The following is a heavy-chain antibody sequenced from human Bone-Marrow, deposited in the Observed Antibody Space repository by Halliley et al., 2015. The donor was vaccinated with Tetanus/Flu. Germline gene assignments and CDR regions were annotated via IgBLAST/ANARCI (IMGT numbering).Heavy chain of an antibody. CDR3: ARDHYVGRNMGPGY. D-gene: IGHD3-10*02. V-gene: IGHV3-74*01. J-gene: IGHJ4*02. CDR2: IKSDGTYR. CDR1: GFTFSRHW. Sequence: AASGFTFSRHWMHWVRQAPGKGLVCVARIKSDGTYRDYGDSVKGRFTISRDNAKNTLYLQMNSLSADDTAVYYCARDHYVGRNMGPGYWGQGPLVTVSS.